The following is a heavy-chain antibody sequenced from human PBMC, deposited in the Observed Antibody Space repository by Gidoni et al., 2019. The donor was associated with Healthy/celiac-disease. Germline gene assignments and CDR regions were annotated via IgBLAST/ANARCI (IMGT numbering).Heavy chain of an antibody. J-gene: IGHJ3*02. CDR2: IKSKTDGGTT. V-gene: IGHV3-15*01. D-gene: IGHD2-15*01. CDR1: GCTFSKAW. CDR3: TTDSRLPLGLDAFDI. Sequence: EVQLVESGGGLVKPGGYLRLSCAAFGCTFSKAWMSWVRQAPGKGLEWVVRIKSKTDGGTTDYAAPVKGRFTISRDDSKNTLYLQMNSLKTEDTAVYYCTTDSRLPLGLDAFDIWGQGTMVTVSS.